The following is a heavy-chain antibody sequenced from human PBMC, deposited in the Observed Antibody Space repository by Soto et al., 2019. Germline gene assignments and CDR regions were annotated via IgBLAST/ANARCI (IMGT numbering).Heavy chain of an antibody. CDR2: IYYSGIT. CDR3: ARGGGVYYFDY. Sequence: QVQLPESGPGLVKPSETLSLPCTVSGGSITSYYWCWIRQPPGKGLQWIEYIYYSGITEYNPSLKSRVTISVDTSKSQFSLKLSSVTAADTAVYYCARGGGVYYFDYWGQGTLVTVSS. D-gene: IGHD2-8*02. CDR1: GGSITSYY. V-gene: IGHV4-59*01. J-gene: IGHJ4*02.